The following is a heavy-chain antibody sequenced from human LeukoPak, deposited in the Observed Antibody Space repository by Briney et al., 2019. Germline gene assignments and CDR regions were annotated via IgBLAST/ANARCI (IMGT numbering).Heavy chain of an antibody. Sequence: GGSLRLSCAASGSTFSSYAMSWVRQPQGKGLEWVSVISGSEGSTNYADSVKGRPTICRDYSKNTLYVKMNSLRAEDTGVYYCAKARGFCSGGSCYNPFDPWGEGTLVTVSS. CDR2: ISGSEGST. CDR1: GSTFSSYA. D-gene: IGHD2-15*01. CDR3: AKARGFCSGGSCYNPFDP. J-gene: IGHJ5*02. V-gene: IGHV3-23*01.